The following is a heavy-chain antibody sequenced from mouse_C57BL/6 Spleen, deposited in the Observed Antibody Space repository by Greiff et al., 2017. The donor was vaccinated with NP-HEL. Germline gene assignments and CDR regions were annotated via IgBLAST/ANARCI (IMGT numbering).Heavy chain of an antibody. CDR3: ARSYYYGSSYGFAY. D-gene: IGHD1-1*01. Sequence: QVQLQQSGAELVRPGASVKVSCKASGYAFTNYLIEWVKQRPGQGLEWIGVINPGSGGTNYNEKVKGKATLTADKSSSTAYMQLSSLTSEDSAVYFCARSYYYGSSYGFAYWGQGTLVTVSA. CDR2: INPGSGGT. CDR1: GYAFTNYL. V-gene: IGHV1-54*01. J-gene: IGHJ3*01.